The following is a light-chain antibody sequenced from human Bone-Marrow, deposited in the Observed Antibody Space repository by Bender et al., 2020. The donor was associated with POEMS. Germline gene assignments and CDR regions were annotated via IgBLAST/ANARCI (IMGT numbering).Light chain of an antibody. Sequence: SYEVTQPPSVSVSPGQTASITCSGDDLGDKYVAWYQQKPGQSPVLVIYQDTKRPSGIPERFSGSNSGNTATLTISGTQARDEADYYCQAWHTCSVLFGGGTKLTVL. CDR3: QAWHTCSVL. CDR2: QDT. V-gene: IGLV3-1*01. J-gene: IGLJ2*01. CDR1: DLGDKY.